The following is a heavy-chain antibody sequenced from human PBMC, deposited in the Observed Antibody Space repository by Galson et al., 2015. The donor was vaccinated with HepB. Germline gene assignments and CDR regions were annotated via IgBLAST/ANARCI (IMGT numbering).Heavy chain of an antibody. CDR1: GGTFSSYA. CDR2: IIPIFGTA. CDR3: ARDPDVDTAMNWFDP. J-gene: IGHJ5*02. V-gene: IGHV1-69*13. D-gene: IGHD5-18*01. Sequence: SVKVSCKASGGTFSSYAISWVRQAPGQGLEWMGGIIPIFGTANYAQKFQGRVTITADESTSTAYMELSSLRSEDTAVCYCARDPDVDTAMNWFDPWGQGTLVTVSS.